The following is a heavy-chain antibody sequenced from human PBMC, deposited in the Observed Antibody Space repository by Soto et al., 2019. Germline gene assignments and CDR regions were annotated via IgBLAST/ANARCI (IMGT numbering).Heavy chain of an antibody. CDR3: ARRGAPPYYYYGLEV. Sequence: QVQLVQSGPEVKKPGASVKVSCKASGYTFSNYGITWVRQAPGQGLEWMGWINAYNGETNYAQKLQGRVTMTTATSTSTAYMELKSLTSADTAVYYCARRGAPPYYYYGLEVWGQGTTVTVSS. J-gene: IGHJ6*02. CDR2: INAYNGET. CDR1: GYTFSNYG. D-gene: IGHD3-16*01. V-gene: IGHV1-18*01.